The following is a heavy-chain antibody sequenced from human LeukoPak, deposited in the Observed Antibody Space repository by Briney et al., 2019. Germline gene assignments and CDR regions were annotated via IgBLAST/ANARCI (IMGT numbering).Heavy chain of an antibody. V-gene: IGHV4-61*02. CDR2: IYTSGST. J-gene: IGHJ4*02. CDR1: GGSISRGSYY. D-gene: IGHD6-13*01. CDR3: ARESSAAAGDY. Sequence: SETLSLTCTVSGGSISRGSYYWSWIRQPAGTGLEWIGRIYTSGSTNYNPSLKSRVTMSLDTSKNQVSLNLRSVTAADTAVYYCARESSAAAGDYWGQGTLVTVSS.